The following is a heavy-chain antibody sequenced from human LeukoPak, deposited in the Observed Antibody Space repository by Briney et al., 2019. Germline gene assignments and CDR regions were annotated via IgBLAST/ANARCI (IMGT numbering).Heavy chain of an antibody. Sequence: GGSLRLSCSASGFSFSTYAMHWARQAPGKGLEYVSTINGNGGTTYYADSVKGRFIISRDNSKNTLYLQMSSLRAEDTAVYYCVKVFEVRGARRPKDYWGQGTLVIVSS. V-gene: IGHV3-64D*06. CDR3: VKVFEVRGARRPKDY. J-gene: IGHJ4*02. D-gene: IGHD3-10*01. CDR1: GFSFSTYA. CDR2: INGNGGTT.